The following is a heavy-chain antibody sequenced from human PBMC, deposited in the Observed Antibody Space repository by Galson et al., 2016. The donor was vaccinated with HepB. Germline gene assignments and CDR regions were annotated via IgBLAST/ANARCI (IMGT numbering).Heavy chain of an antibody. J-gene: IGHJ4*02. CDR1: GFTFSSYA. CDR3: AKEGYVLDTVVVPVHY. V-gene: IGHV3-23*01. Sequence: SLRLSCAASGFTFSSYAMTWIRQAPGKGLEWVSSISGSGGTTHYADSVKGRFTISRDNSKNTLYLQMNSLRAEETALYYCAKEGYVLDTVVVPVHYWGQGTLVTVSS. CDR2: ISGSGGTT. D-gene: IGHD2-2*03.